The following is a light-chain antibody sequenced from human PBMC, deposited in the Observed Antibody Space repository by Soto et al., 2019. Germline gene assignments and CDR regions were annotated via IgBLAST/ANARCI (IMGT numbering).Light chain of an antibody. CDR3: QSYDSSLSGYV. CDR2: ANS. Sequence: QSVLAQPPSVSGAPRQTVTISCTGSSSNIGAGYDVHWYQQLPGTAPKLFIYANSNRPSGVPDRFSGSKSGTSASLAITGLQAEDEADYYCQSYDSSLSGYVFGTGTKVTVL. V-gene: IGLV1-40*01. CDR1: SSNIGAGYD. J-gene: IGLJ1*01.